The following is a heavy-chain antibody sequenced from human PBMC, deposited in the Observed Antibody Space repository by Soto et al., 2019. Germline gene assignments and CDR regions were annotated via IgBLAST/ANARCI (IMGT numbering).Heavy chain of an antibody. CDR3: ARGYYYGSGRPTPGGMDV. CDR2: ISTYTGNT. J-gene: IGHJ6*02. CDR1: GYTFTNYD. V-gene: IGHV1-18*01. Sequence: QVHQVQSGAEVKKPGASVKVSCKASGYTFTNYDINWVRQAPGQGLEWMGWISTYTGNTNNAQKLRGRVTMTTDTSTSTAYMELRSLRSDDTAVYYCARGYYYGSGRPTPGGMDVWGQGTTVTVSS. D-gene: IGHD3-10*01.